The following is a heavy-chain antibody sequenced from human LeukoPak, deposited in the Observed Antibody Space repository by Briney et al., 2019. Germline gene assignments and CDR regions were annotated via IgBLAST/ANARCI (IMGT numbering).Heavy chain of an antibody. CDR1: GFTFGSYG. J-gene: IGHJ6*03. D-gene: IGHD6-6*01. Sequence: GGSRRLSCGASGFTFGSYGLYWGGQARGNGLEWGAFIRYDGSNKYYADSVKGRFTISRDNSKNTLYLQMNSLRAEDTAVYYCAKDRLASSSSYYYYYMDVWGKGTTVTVSS. V-gene: IGHV3-30*02. CDR2: IRYDGSNK. CDR3: AKDRLASSSSYYYYYMDV.